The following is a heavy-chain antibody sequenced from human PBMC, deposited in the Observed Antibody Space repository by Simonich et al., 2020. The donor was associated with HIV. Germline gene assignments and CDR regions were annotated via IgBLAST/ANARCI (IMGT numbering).Heavy chain of an antibody. V-gene: IGHV4-34*01. CDR3: ARGAPSGAAAREVWFDP. CDR1: GGSFSGYY. CDR2: INHSGRT. Sequence: QVQLQQWGAGLVKPSETLSLTCAVYGGSFSGYYWTWVRQPPGKGREWIWEINHSGRTNYNPSLKSRAIISVEASRNQFSLKLRSGTAADTAVYYCARGAPSGAAAREVWFDPWGQGTLVTVSS. D-gene: IGHD1-26*01. J-gene: IGHJ5*02.